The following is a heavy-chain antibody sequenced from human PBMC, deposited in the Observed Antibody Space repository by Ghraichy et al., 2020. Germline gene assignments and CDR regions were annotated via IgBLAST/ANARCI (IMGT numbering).Heavy chain of an antibody. V-gene: IGHV4-59*01. Sequence: SETLSLTCTVSGGSISSYYWSWIRQPPGKGLEWIGYIYYSGSTNYNPSLKSRVTISVDTSKNQFSLKLSSVTAADTAVYYCARVLKRGYSYGYYYYGMDVWGQGTTVTVSS. J-gene: IGHJ6*02. CDR1: GGSISSYY. D-gene: IGHD5-18*01. CDR3: ARVLKRGYSYGYYYYGMDV. CDR2: IYYSGST.